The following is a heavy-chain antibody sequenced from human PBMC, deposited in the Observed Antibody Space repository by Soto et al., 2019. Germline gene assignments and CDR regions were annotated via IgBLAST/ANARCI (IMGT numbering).Heavy chain of an antibody. D-gene: IGHD3-22*01. J-gene: IGHJ4*02. Sequence: GSLRLSCAASGFTFSSYAMSWVRQATGKGLEWVSAISGSGGSTYYADSVKGRFTISRDNSKNTLYLQMNSLRAEDTAVYYCAKARVRSSGYSPFDYWGQGTLVTVSS. CDR2: ISGSGGST. V-gene: IGHV3-23*01. CDR1: GFTFSSYA. CDR3: AKARVRSSGYSPFDY.